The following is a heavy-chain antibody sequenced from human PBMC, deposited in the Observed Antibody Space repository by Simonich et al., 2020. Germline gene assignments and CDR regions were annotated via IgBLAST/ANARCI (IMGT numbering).Heavy chain of an antibody. V-gene: IGHV1-2*06. CDR1: GYTFTGYY. Sequence: QVQLVQSGAEVKKPGASVKVSCKASGYTFTGYYMHWVRQAPGQGLEWRGRINPNSGGTNYEQKFQGRVTMTRDTSISTAYMELSRLRSDDTAVYYCASGWDWGFSHMSDYWGQGTLVTVSS. D-gene: IGHD7-27*01. J-gene: IGHJ4*02. CDR2: INPNSGGT. CDR3: ASGWDWGFSHMSDY.